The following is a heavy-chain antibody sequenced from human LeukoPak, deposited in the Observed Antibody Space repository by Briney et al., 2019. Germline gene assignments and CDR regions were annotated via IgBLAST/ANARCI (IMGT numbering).Heavy chain of an antibody. V-gene: IGHV3-23*01. D-gene: IGHD6-19*01. CDR1: GFTFSSYA. J-gene: IGHJ4*02. Sequence: GGSLRLSCAASGFTFSSYAMSWVRQAPGKGLESVSAISGGGRSTFHADSVKGRFTISRDNSKNTLYLQMNSLRAEDTAIYYCAREVAGTHPFDSWGQGTLVTVSS. CDR3: AREVAGTHPFDS. CDR2: ISGGGRST.